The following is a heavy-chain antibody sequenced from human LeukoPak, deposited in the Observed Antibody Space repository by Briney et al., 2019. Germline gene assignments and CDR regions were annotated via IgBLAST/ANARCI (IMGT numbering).Heavy chain of an antibody. CDR2: ISSSSSYI. Sequence: GGSLRLSCAASGFTFSSYSMNWVRQAPGKGLEWVSSISSSSSYIYYADSMNGRFTISRDNAKNSLYLQMNSLRAQHRAVYYCARHASSTAAGNAFDTWGQGTTVTVSS. V-gene: IGHV3-21*01. J-gene: IGHJ3*02. CDR3: ARHASSTAAGNAFDT. CDR1: GFTFSSYS. D-gene: IGHD6-13*01.